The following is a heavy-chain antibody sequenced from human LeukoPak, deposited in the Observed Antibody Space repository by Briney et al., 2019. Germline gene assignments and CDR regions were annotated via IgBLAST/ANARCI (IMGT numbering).Heavy chain of an antibody. CDR3: ATRTPAPH. CDR1: GGSISSSNW. J-gene: IGHJ4*02. V-gene: IGHV4-4*02. Sequence: SETLSLTCAVSGGSISSSNWWSWVRQPPGKGLEWIGEMSHSGSTNYSPSLKSRVTISVDKSKNQFSLRLSPVTAADTAVYYCATRTPAPHWGQGTLVTVSP. D-gene: IGHD2-2*01. CDR2: MSHSGST.